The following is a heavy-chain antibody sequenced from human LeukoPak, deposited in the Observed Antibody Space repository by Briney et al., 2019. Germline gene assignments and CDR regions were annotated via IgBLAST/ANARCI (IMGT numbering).Heavy chain of an antibody. Sequence: SETLSLTCAVYGGSFSGYYWSWIRQPPGKGLEWIGYIYYSGSTNYNPSLKSRVTISVDTSKNQFSLKLSSVTAADTAVYYCARRYYYDSSGTPGDAFDIWGQGTMVTVSS. CDR3: ARRYYYDSSGTPGDAFDI. J-gene: IGHJ3*02. CDR1: GGSFSGYY. CDR2: IYYSGST. D-gene: IGHD3-22*01. V-gene: IGHV4-59*08.